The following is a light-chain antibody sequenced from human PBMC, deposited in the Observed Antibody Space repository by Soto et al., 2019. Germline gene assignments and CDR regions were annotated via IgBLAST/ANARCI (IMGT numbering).Light chain of an antibody. CDR2: GNR. J-gene: IGLJ3*02. Sequence: QTVVTQPPSVSGAPGQRATLSCTGNTSNLGAGYDVHWYQQLPGAAPKLVIFGNRNRPSGVPERFSGSKSGTSASLAITGLQAEDEADYYCQAYDYTLTAAVFGGGTQLTVL. CDR1: TSNLGAGYD. V-gene: IGLV1-40*01. CDR3: QAYDYTLTAAV.